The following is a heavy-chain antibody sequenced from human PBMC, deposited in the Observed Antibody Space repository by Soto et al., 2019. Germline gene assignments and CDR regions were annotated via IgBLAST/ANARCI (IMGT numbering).Heavy chain of an antibody. J-gene: IGHJ5*02. V-gene: IGHV3-21*01. D-gene: IGHD6-19*01. Sequence: GGSLILSCAASGFTFRSFTMNWVRQAPGKGLEWVSTISSNSAYIYYTDALRGRFTISRDNAKNSLHLQMNSLRAEDTAGYYCVRDGGSGRSWFDPWGQGIMLTFS. CDR2: ISSNSAYI. CDR3: VRDGGSGRSWFDP. CDR1: GFTFRSFT.